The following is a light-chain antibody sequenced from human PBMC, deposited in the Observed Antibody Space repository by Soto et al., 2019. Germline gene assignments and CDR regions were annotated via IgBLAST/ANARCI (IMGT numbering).Light chain of an antibody. J-gene: IGKJ2*01. CDR1: QSVSSY. V-gene: IGKV3-11*01. Sequence: EIVLRQSPATLSLSPGERATLSCRASQSVSSYLAWYQQKPGQAPRLLIYDASNRATGIPARFSGSGSGTDFTLTISSLEPEDFAVYYCQQRSNWPPSFGQGTKLEIK. CDR3: QQRSNWPPS. CDR2: DAS.